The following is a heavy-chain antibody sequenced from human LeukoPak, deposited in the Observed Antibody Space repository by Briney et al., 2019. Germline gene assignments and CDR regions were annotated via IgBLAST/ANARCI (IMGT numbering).Heavy chain of an antibody. CDR1: GGSISSYY. J-gene: IGHJ5*02. CDR2: IYYSGST. Sequence: SETLSLTCTVSGGSISSYYWSWIRQPPGKGLEWIGYIYYSGSTNYNPSLKSRVTISVDTSKNQFSLKLSSVTAADTAVYYCARVGVATYSSSWFNWFDPWGQGTLVTVSS. D-gene: IGHD6-13*01. V-gene: IGHV4-59*01. CDR3: ARVGVATYSSSWFNWFDP.